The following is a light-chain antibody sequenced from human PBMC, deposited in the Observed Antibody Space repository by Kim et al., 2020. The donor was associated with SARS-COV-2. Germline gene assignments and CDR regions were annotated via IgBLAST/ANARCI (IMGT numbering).Light chain of an antibody. J-gene: IGKJ2*01. Sequence: VSPGERATLTGRASQSVTSNLAWYQQRPGQAPRLLIYGASIRATGIPDRFSGSGSGTEFTLTISSLQPEVFALYYCQQYNRWPPYIFGQGTKLEI. CDR2: GAS. CDR3: QQYNRWPPYI. V-gene: IGKV3-15*01. CDR1: QSVTSN.